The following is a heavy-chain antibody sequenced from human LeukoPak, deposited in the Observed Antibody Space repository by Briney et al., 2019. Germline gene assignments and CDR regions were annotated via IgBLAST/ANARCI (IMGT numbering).Heavy chain of an antibody. V-gene: IGHV4-34*01. CDR3: ASRERGGWFDP. CDR1: GVSFSEYY. Sequence: SETLSLTCAVYGVSFSEYYWSWLRQAPGKGLNWMGSIYYSGSSYYNPSLKSLSTISVNTSNNQFSLKLSAVTAPDTALYYCASRERGGWFDPWGKGTLVTVSS. J-gene: IGHJ5*02. CDR2: IYYSGSS. D-gene: IGHD1-1*01.